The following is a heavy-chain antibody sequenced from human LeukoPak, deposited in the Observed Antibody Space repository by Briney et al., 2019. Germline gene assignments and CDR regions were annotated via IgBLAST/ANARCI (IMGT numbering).Heavy chain of an antibody. J-gene: IGHJ4*02. Sequence: PSETLSLTCAVSGASISTYYWSWFRQPPGKGLEWIGYIYYNGATNYNPSLKTRVTISLDTPKNQFSLKLKSVTASDTAVYYCARHYVFVSGGSSFDYWGLGILVTVSS. D-gene: IGHD1-26*01. CDR2: IYYNGAT. CDR3: ARHYVFVSGGSSFDY. CDR1: GASISTYY. V-gene: IGHV4-59*08.